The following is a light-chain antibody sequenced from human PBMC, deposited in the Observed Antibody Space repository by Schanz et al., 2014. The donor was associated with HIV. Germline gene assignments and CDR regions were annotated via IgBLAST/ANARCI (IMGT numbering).Light chain of an antibody. J-gene: IGLJ2*01. CDR2: DVD. Sequence: QSALTQPASVSGSPGQSITISCTGTSSDVGGYNYVSWYQQHPGKAPKLIIYDVDNRPSGVSSRFSASKSGNTASLTISGLQAEDEADYYCCSYTGSGTLVFGGGTKLTVL. CDR3: CSYTGSGTLV. CDR1: SSDVGGYNY. V-gene: IGLV2-14*03.